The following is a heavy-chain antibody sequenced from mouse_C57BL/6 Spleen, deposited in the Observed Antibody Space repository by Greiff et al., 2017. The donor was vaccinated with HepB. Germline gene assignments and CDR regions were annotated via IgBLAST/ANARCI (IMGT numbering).Heavy chain of an antibody. D-gene: IGHD1-1*01. V-gene: IGHV1-80*01. CDR1: GYAFSSYW. J-gene: IGHJ3*01. CDR3: ARSGSSYGAWFAY. CDR2: IYPGDGDT. Sequence: VQLQQSGAELVKPGASVKISCKASGYAFSSYWMNWVKQRPGKGLEWIGQIYPGDGDTNYNGKFKGKATLTADKSSSTAYMQLSSLTSEDSAVYFCARSGSSYGAWFAYWGQGTLVTVSA.